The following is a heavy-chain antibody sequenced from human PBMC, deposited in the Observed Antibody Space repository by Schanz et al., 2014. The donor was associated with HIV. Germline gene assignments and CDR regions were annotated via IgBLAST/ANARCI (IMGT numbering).Heavy chain of an antibody. CDR2: MNPRSGNT. V-gene: IGHV1-8*02. CDR3: ARGDILTGLYPYYFDS. D-gene: IGHD3-9*01. CDR1: GYTFSSND. Sequence: QVQLVQSGAGVKKPGASVRVSCKASGYTFSSNDINWVRQASGQGLEWVGWMNPRSGNTGYAQKFQGRVTMTRNTSISTAYMELSSLRSEDTAVYYCARGDILTGLYPYYFDSWGQGTLVTVSS. J-gene: IGHJ4*02.